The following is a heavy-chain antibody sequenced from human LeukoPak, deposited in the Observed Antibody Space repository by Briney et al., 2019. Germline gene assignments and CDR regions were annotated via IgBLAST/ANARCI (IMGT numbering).Heavy chain of an antibody. CDR3: AKDIEFDYYDAFDI. Sequence: GRSLRLSCAASGFTFYDYAMHWVRQAPGKGLEWVSGISWNSGSIGCADSVKGRFTISRDNAKNSLYLQMNSLRAEDTALYYCAKDIEFDYYDAFDIWGQGTMVTVSS. V-gene: IGHV3-9*01. CDR1: GFTFYDYA. CDR2: ISWNSGSI. D-gene: IGHD3-9*01. J-gene: IGHJ3*02.